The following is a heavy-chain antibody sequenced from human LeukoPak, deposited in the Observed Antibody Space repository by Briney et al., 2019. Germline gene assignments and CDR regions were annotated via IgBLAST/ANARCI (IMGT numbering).Heavy chain of an antibody. D-gene: IGHD3-10*01. V-gene: IGHV3-9*01. J-gene: IGHJ4*02. CDR2: INWNSDSI. CDR3: ARDPSGSGSYFVY. CDR1: GFTFDDYA. Sequence: GGSLRLSCAVSGFTFDDYAMHWVRHVPGKGLEWVSGINWNSDSIGYADSVKGRFTTSRDNAKNSLYLHMNNLRVEDTAVYYCARDPSGSGSYFVYWGQGTLVTVSS.